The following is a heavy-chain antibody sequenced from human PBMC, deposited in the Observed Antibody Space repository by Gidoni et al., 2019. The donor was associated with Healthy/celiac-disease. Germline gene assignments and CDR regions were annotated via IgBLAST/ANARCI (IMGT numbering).Heavy chain of an antibody. CDR3: ARVGWELLFDY. V-gene: IGHV3-7*01. CDR1: GFTFSSYW. CDR2: IKQDGSEK. D-gene: IGHD1-26*01. J-gene: IGHJ4*02. Sequence: EVQLVESGGGLVQPGGSLRLSCAASGFTFSSYWMSWVRQAPGKGLEWVANIKQDGSEKYYVDSVKGRFTISRDNAKNSLYLQRNSLRAEDTAVYYCARVGWELLFDYWGQGTLVTVSS.